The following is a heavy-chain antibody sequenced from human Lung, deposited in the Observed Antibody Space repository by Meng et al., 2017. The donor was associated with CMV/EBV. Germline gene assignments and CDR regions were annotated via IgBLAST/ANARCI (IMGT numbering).Heavy chain of an antibody. CDR3: AKGHWGCSSTSCYLDAFDI. Sequence: GESLKISCAASGFTFSDFAMSWVRQAPGKGLEWVSVIYSGGRSTSYADSVKGRFTISRDNSKNTLYLQMNRLRADDTAVYYCAKGHWGCSSTSCYLDAFDIWGQGTMVTVSS. V-gene: IGHV3-23*03. D-gene: IGHD2-2*01. CDR1: GFTFSDFA. CDR2: IYSGGRST. J-gene: IGHJ3*02.